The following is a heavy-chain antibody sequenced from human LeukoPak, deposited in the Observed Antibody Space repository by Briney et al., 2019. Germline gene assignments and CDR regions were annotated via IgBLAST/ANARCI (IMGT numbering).Heavy chain of an antibody. V-gene: IGHV3-23*01. CDR1: GFTFSKYA. D-gene: IGHD4-17*01. CDR2: SWSGGAHE. Sequence: PGGSLRLSCAASGFTFSKYALVWVRQAPGKGLELVSASWSGGAHELYADAVKGRFTISRDNSKTTLYLQMNSLRAEDTAVYYCGRDPNGDYVGAFEFWGHGTTVIVSS. J-gene: IGHJ3*01. CDR3: GRDPNGDYVGAFEF.